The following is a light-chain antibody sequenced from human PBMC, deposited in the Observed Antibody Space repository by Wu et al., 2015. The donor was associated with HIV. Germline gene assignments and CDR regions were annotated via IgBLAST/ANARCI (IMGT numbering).Light chain of an antibody. Sequence: EIVLTQSPDTLSLSPGDRATLSCRASQIVSSSYLAWYQQKPGQAPRLLIYGASRRATGIPDRFSGSGSGTEFTLTISRLEPEDFAVYYCQHQAFGQGTKLDFK. CDR1: QIVSSSY. V-gene: IGKV3-20*01. CDR3: QHQA. J-gene: IGKJ2*01. CDR2: GAS.